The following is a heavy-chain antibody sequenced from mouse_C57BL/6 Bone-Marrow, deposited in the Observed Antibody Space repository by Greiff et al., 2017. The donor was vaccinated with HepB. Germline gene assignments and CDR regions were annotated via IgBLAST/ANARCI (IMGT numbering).Heavy chain of an antibody. CDR1: GYTFTGYW. Sequence: VQLQQSGAELMKPGASVKLSCKASGYTFTGYWIEWVKQRPGHGLEWIGEILPGSGSTYYNEKFKGKSTFTADTSSNTVYMQLSSLSTEDSAIYYCARLDDYDGDWYFDVWGTGTTVTVSS. CDR3: ARLDDYDGDWYFDV. V-gene: IGHV1-9*01. CDR2: ILPGSGST. J-gene: IGHJ1*03. D-gene: IGHD2-4*01.